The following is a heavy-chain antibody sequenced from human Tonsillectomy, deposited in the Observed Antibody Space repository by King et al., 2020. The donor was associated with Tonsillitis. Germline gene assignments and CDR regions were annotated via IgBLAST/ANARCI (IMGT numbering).Heavy chain of an antibody. V-gene: IGHV3-23*04. J-gene: IGHJ4*02. CDR1: GFTFSNYA. CDR3: AKDFMAVPGKGIGYFDS. D-gene: IGHD6-19*01. Sequence: VQLVESGGGLVQPGGSLRVSCAASGFTFSNYAMSWVRQAPGEGLEWVSGISGGGENTFNADSVKGRFTISRDNSKNTLYLQMNSLRTEDTAVYYCAKDFMAVPGKGIGYFDSWGQGTLVTVSS. CDR2: ISGGGENT.